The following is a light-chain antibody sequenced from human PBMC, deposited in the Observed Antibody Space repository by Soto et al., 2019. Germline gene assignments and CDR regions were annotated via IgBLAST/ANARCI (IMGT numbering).Light chain of an antibody. CDR3: HHYGTAPILT. Sequence: EIVLTQSPGTLSLSPGERATLSCRASQSVSTNYFAWFQQKPGQAPRLLIYGASSRATGIPDRFSGSGSGTDFTLIISRLEPEDFSVYFCHHYGTAPILTFGPGTKVDFK. CDR2: GAS. J-gene: IGKJ3*01. V-gene: IGKV3-20*01. CDR1: QSVSTNY.